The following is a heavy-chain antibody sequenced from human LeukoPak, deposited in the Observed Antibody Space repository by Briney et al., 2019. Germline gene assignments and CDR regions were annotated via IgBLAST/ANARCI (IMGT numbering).Heavy chain of an antibody. J-gene: IGHJ4*02. CDR2: IYISGST. V-gene: IGHV4-4*07. D-gene: IGHD2-21*02. Sequence: KPSETLSLTCTVSGTSISSYFWSWIRQPAGKGLEWIGRIYISGSTNYNPSLRSRVTMSLDTSNNQFSLRLTSVTAADTGVYYCTRDSGVTAIDYWGQGTLVTVSS. CDR3: TRDSGVTAIDY. CDR1: GTSISSYF.